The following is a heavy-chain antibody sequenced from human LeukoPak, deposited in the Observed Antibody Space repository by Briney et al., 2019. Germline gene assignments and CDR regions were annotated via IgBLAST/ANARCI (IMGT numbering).Heavy chain of an antibody. J-gene: IGHJ5*02. V-gene: IGHV4-39*07. CDR2: IYYSGST. CDR3: ARELSLTYYYDSSGPNWFDP. Sequence: PSETLSLTCTVSGGSIGSSSYYWGWIRQPPGKGLEWIGSIYYSGSTYYNPSLKSRVTISVDTSKNQFSLKLSSVTAADTAVYYCARELSLTYYYDSSGPNWFDPWGQGTLVTVSS. CDR1: GGSIGSSSYY. D-gene: IGHD3-22*01.